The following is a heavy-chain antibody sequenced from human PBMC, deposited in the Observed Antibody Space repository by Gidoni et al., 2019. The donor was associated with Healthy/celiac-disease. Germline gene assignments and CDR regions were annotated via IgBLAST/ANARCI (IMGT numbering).Heavy chain of an antibody. CDR1: GFTLSIYW. Sequence: EVQLVESGGGVVQPGGSLRLSCAASGFTLSIYWMSWVRQAPGKGLEWVANIKPDGSEKYYVDSVKGRFTISRDNVKNSQYLQMKSLRAEDTAVYFCAREYDFWSGYFPIDSWGQGTLVTVSS. CDR2: IKPDGSEK. D-gene: IGHD3-3*01. CDR3: AREYDFWSGYFPIDS. J-gene: IGHJ4*02. V-gene: IGHV3-7*04.